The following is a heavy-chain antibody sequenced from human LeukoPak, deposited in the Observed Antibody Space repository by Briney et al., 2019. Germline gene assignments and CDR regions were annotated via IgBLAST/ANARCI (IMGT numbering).Heavy chain of an antibody. CDR2: IIPIFGTA. Sequence: GASVNVSCKASGGTFSSYAISWVRQAPGQGLEWMGGIIPIFGTANYAQKFQGRVTITADESTSTAYMELSSLRSEDTAVYYCARGVRLEMYYFDYWGQGTLVTVSS. CDR3: ARGVRLEMYYFDY. D-gene: IGHD1-1*01. CDR1: GGTFSSYA. J-gene: IGHJ4*02. V-gene: IGHV1-69*13.